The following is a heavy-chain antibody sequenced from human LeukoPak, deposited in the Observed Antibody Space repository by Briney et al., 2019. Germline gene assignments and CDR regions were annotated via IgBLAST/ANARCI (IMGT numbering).Heavy chain of an antibody. CDR1: GFTFSSYG. CDR2: ISGSGGST. J-gene: IGHJ4*02. Sequence: GGSLRLSCAASGFTFSSYGMSWIRQAPGKGLEWVSAISGSGGSTYYADSVKGRFTISRDNSKNTLCLQMNSLRAEDTAVYYCAKEIWPTVTTPGHTHFDYWGQGTLVTVSS. V-gene: IGHV3-23*01. CDR3: AKEIWPTVTTPGHTHFDY. D-gene: IGHD4-17*01.